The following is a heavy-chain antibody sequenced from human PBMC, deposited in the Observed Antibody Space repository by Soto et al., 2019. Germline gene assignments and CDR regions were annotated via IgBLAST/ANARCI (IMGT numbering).Heavy chain of an antibody. CDR3: ARLSGDIVVVVAAPYYHYGMDV. CDR2: IDPSDSYT. CDR1: GYSFTSYW. V-gene: IGHV5-10-1*01. J-gene: IGHJ6*02. D-gene: IGHD2-15*01. Sequence: PGESLKISCKGSGYSFTSYWISWVRQMPGKGLEWMGRIDPSDSYTNYSPSFQGHVTISADKSISTAYLQWSSLKASDTAMYYCARLSGDIVVVVAAPYYHYGMDVWGQGTTVTVSS.